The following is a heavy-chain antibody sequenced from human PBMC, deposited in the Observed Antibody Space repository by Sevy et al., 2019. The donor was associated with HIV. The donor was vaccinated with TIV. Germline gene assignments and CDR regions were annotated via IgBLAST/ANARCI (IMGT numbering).Heavy chain of an antibody. J-gene: IGHJ1*01. CDR1: GGSISSSSYY. Sequence: SETLSLTCTVSGGSISSSSYYWGWIRQPPGKGLEWIGSIYYSGSTSYNPSLKSRVTISVDTSKNHFSLKLSSVTAADTAVYYCARQGGQQLIRFYFQHWGQGTLVTVSS. CDR2: IYYSGST. CDR3: ARQGGQQLIRFYFQH. D-gene: IGHD6-13*01. V-gene: IGHV4-39*01.